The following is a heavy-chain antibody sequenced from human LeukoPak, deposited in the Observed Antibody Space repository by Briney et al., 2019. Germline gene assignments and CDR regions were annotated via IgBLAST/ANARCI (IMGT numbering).Heavy chain of an antibody. CDR3: ARGPSRSSLSPIK. J-gene: IGHJ4*02. Sequence: SVKVSCKAAGGTFSSYAISLVRQAPGQGLEWMGRIIPILGIANYAQKFQGRVTITADKSTSTAYMELSSLRSEDTAVYYCARGPSRSSLSPIKWGQGTLVTVSS. CDR2: IIPILGIA. D-gene: IGHD3-16*01. V-gene: IGHV1-69*04. CDR1: GGTFSSYA.